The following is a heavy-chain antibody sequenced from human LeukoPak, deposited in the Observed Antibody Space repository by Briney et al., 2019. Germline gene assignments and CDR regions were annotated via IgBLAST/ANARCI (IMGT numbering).Heavy chain of an antibody. J-gene: IGHJ6*02. D-gene: IGHD3-22*01. CDR2: ISYDGDNK. CDR1: GFTFSNYA. CDR3: ARVYYDSSGYPGDYYYYYGMDV. Sequence: SGGSLRLSCAASGFTFSNYAIHWVRQAPGKGLEWVAVISYDGDNKYYADSVKGRFTISRDNSKNTLYLQMNSLRAEDTAVYYCARVYYDSSGYPGDYYYYYGMDVWGQGTTVTVSS. V-gene: IGHV3-30-3*01.